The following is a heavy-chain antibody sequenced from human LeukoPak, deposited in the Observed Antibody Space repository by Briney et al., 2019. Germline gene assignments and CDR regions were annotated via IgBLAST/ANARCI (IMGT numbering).Heavy chain of an antibody. CDR1: GGAFSGYY. V-gene: IGHV4-34*01. D-gene: IGHD3-22*01. J-gene: IGHJ6*03. CDR3: ARGRQEVSMIVVVMTAVSYYLDV. CDR2: INLSGRI. Sequence: PSETLSLTCAVYGGAFSGYYWTWIRQAPGKGLEWIGEINLSGRISYNPSLTSRLTISVDASKNQFSLNLRSLTAADTAVYYCARGRQEVSMIVVVMTAVSYYLDVWGKGTTVTVS.